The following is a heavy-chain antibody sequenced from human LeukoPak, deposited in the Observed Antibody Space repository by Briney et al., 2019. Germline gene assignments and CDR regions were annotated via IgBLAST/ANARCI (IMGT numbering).Heavy chain of an antibody. J-gene: IGHJ4*02. CDR3: GRQGWSSASGYYFDY. D-gene: IGHD6-19*01. V-gene: IGHV4-39*01. CDR2: IYYSGST. CDR1: GGSISSSSYY. Sequence: SETLSLTCGVSGGSISSSSYYWGWIRQPPGKGLEWVGTIYYSGSTYYNPSLKSRVTISVDTSKSQFSLKLSSVTAADTAVYYCGRQGWSSASGYYFDYWGQGTLVTVSS.